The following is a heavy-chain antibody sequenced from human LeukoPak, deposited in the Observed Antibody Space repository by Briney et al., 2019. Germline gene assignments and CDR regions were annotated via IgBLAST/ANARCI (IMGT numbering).Heavy chain of an antibody. Sequence: ASVKFSCKASGGTFSSYAISWVRQAPGQGLEWMGRIIPILGIANYAQKFQGRVTITADKSTSTAYMELNSLRSEDTAMYYCASEASRLDNWDGDYWGQGTLVTVSS. CDR2: IIPILGIA. J-gene: IGHJ4*02. CDR3: ASEASRLDNWDGDY. CDR1: GGTFSSYA. D-gene: IGHD1-20*01. V-gene: IGHV1-69*04.